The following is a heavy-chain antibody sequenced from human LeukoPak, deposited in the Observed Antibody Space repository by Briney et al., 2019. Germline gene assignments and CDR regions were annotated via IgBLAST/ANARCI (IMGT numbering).Heavy chain of an antibody. D-gene: IGHD3-9*01. J-gene: IGHJ4*02. Sequence: SETLSLTCTVSGGSISSYYWSWIRQPAEKGLEWIGRIYARGRTDYNPSLKSRVSMSVDTSKNQFSLKLSSVTAADTAVYYCARDDGLDWYALDYWGQGTLVTVSS. CDR1: GGSISSYY. V-gene: IGHV4-4*07. CDR2: IYARGRT. CDR3: ARDDGLDWYALDY.